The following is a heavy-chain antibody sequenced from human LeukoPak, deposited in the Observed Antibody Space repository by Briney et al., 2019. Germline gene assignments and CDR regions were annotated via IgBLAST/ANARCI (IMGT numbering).Heavy chain of an antibody. D-gene: IGHD2-15*01. Sequence: PGGSLRLSCAASGFTFSSYWMSWVRQAPGKGLEWVANIKQDGSEKYYVDSVKGRFTISRGNAKNSLYLQMNSLRAEDTAVYYCARAQTVYCSGGSCSILRDYYYYYMDVWGKRTTVTVSS. CDR1: GFTFSSYW. CDR2: IKQDGSEK. V-gene: IGHV3-7*01. CDR3: ARAQTVYCSGGSCSILRDYYYYYMDV. J-gene: IGHJ6*03.